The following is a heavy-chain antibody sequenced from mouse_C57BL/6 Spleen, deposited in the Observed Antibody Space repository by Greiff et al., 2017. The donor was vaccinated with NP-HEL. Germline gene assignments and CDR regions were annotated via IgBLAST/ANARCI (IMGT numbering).Heavy chain of an antibody. V-gene: IGHV5-9*01. Sequence: EVQWVESGGGLVKPGGSLKLSCAASGFTFSSYTMSWVRQTPEKRLEWVATISGGGGNTYYPDSVKGRFTISRDNAKNTLYLRMSSLRSEDTALYDCAGHYYGSSYYFDVWGTGTTVTVSS. CDR2: ISGGGGNT. J-gene: IGHJ1*03. CDR1: GFTFSSYT. D-gene: IGHD1-1*01. CDR3: AGHYYGSSYYFDV.